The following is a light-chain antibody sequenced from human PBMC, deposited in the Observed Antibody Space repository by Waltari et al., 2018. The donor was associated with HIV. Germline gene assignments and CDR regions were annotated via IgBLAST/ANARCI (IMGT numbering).Light chain of an antibody. V-gene: IGLV3-25*03. CDR3: QSTDSSDAYV. J-gene: IGLJ1*01. Sequence: SYELTQSPSVSVSPGQTATITCSGAALSTQYVYWYQQKAGQAPVLVMFKDTERPSGIPERFSGSTAGTKVTLTISDVQAEDEADYYCQSTDSSDAYVFGSGTTLTV. CDR2: KDT. CDR1: ALSTQY.